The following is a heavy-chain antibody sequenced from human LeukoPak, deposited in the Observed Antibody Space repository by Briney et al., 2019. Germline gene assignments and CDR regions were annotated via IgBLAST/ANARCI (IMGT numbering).Heavy chain of an antibody. CDR3: ARDSLSAYDILTGYYIGLRGVVDY. J-gene: IGHJ4*02. CDR1: EFSVGSNY. V-gene: IGHV3-66*01. D-gene: IGHD3-9*01. Sequence: GGSLRLSCAASEFSVGSNYMTWVRQAPGKGLEWVSLIYSGGSTYYADSVKGRFTISRDNSKNTLYLQMNSLRAEDTAAYYCARDSLSAYDILTGYYIGLRGVVDYWGQGTLVTVSS. CDR2: IYSGGST.